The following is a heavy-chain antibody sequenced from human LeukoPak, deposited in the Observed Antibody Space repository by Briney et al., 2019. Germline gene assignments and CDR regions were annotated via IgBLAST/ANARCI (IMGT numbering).Heavy chain of an antibody. Sequence: PSETLSLTCTVSGGSISSYYWSWIRRPAGKGLEWIGRIYTSGSTNYNPSLKSRVTMSVDTSKNQFSLKLSSVTAADTAVYYCARDPGYSYGQEGAFDYWGQGTLVTVSS. CDR2: IYTSGST. V-gene: IGHV4-4*07. CDR3: ARDPGYSYGQEGAFDY. D-gene: IGHD5-18*01. CDR1: GGSISSYY. J-gene: IGHJ4*02.